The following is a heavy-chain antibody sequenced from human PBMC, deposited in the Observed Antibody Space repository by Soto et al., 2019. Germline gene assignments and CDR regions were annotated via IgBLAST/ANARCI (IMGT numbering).Heavy chain of an antibody. D-gene: IGHD2-2*01. CDR2: IYYSGKT. Sequence: SETLSLTCTVSGGSISSSSYYWAWIRQPPGKGLEWIGSIYYSGKTYYNPSLKSRVAISVDTSKNQFSLRLSSVTAADTTVFYCARLIHCLTTACYLDSWGQEPWSPSPQ. CDR3: ARLIHCLTTACYLDS. CDR1: GGSISSSSYY. J-gene: IGHJ5*01. V-gene: IGHV4-39*01.